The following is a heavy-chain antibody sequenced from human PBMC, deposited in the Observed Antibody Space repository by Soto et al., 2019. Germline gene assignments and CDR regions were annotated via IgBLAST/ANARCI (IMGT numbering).Heavy chain of an antibody. CDR1: GASLSTISYY. J-gene: IGHJ5*02. V-gene: IGHV4-39*01. Sequence: SETLSLTCTVSGASLSTISYYWGWIRQPPGKGLEWVGSIFFTGNIYYNPSLKSRVTISVDTSRNQFSLKVNSVTAADTAVYYWFDPWGQGTLVTVSS. CDR3: FDP. CDR2: IFFTGNI.